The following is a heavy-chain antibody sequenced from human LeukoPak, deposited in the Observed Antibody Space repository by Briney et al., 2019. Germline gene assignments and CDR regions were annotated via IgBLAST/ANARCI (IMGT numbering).Heavy chain of an antibody. CDR2: MIPNSGNT. CDR3: ARCGRRLVAALLSY. Sequence: IXXXXQATGQGREWMVFMIPNSGNTGYAQKFPGRVTMTTNTSIRTAYMELSSLRSEDTAVYYCARCGRRLVAALLSYWGQGTLVTXXS. D-gene: IGHD2-15*01. V-gene: IGHV1-8*01. J-gene: IGHJ4*02.